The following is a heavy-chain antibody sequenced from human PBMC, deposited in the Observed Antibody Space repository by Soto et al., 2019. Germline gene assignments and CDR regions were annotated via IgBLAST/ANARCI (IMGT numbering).Heavy chain of an antibody. Sequence: SLRLSCAASGFTFSSYGMHWVRQAPGKGLEWVAVISYDGSNKYYADSVKGRFTISRDNSKNTLYLQMNSLRAEDTAVYYCAKGVRFLEWLPSAVQEYYYYYYGMDVWGQGTTVTVS. CDR2: ISYDGSNK. CDR1: GFTFSSYG. J-gene: IGHJ6*02. CDR3: AKGVRFLEWLPSAVQEYYYYYYGMDV. V-gene: IGHV3-30*18. D-gene: IGHD3-3*01.